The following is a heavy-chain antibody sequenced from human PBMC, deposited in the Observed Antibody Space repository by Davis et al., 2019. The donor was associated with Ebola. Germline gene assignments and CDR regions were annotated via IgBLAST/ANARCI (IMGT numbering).Heavy chain of an antibody. CDR3: VRDFRHRDGYNK. Sequence: GESLKISCAASGFTFSSYSMNWVRQAPGKGLEWVSSISSSSSYIYYADSVKGRFTISRDNAKNSLYLQMNSLRAEDTAVYYCVRDFRHRDGYNKWGQGTLVTVSS. D-gene: IGHD5-24*01. J-gene: IGHJ4*02. V-gene: IGHV3-21*04. CDR1: GFTFSSYS. CDR2: ISSSSSYI.